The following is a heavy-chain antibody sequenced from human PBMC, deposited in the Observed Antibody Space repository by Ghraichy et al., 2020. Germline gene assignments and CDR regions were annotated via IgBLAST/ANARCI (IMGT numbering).Heavy chain of an antibody. J-gene: IGHJ6*02. CDR1: GYTLTELS. CDR3: ATDQGYGGNSDYYYYYGMDV. CDR2: FDPEDGET. V-gene: IGHV1-24*01. D-gene: IGHD4-23*01. Sequence: ASVKVSCKVSGYTLTELSMHWVRQAPGKGLEWMGGFDPEDGETIYAQKFQGRVTMTEDTSTDTAYMELSSLRSEDTAVYYCATDQGYGGNSDYYYYYGMDVWGQGTTVTVSS.